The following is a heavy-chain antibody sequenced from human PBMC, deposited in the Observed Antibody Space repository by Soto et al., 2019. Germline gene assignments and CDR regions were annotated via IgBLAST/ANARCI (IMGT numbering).Heavy chain of an antibody. Sequence: GGSLRLSCAASGFTFSTYAMAWVRQAPGKGLEWVSGISGSAVSTNHADSVKGRFIISRDNSKNMVYLQMNSLRAEDTAVYYCARDLRTLYGMDVWGQGTTVTVSS. CDR3: ARDLRTLYGMDV. J-gene: IGHJ6*02. CDR2: ISGSAVST. CDR1: GFTFSTYA. V-gene: IGHV3-23*01.